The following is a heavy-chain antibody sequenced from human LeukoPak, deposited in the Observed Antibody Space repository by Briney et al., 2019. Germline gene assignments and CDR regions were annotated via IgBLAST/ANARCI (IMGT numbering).Heavy chain of an antibody. CDR1: GFTFSSYE. J-gene: IGHJ4*02. V-gene: IGHV3-48*03. D-gene: IGHD3-22*01. Sequence: GGSLRLSCAASGFTFSSYEMNWVRQAPGKGLEWVSYISSSGSTIYYADSVKGRFTISRDNATNSLYLQMNSLRAEDTAVYYCARDTPDYYDSSGSFDYWGQGTLVTVSS. CDR3: ARDTPDYYDSSGSFDY. CDR2: ISSSGSTI.